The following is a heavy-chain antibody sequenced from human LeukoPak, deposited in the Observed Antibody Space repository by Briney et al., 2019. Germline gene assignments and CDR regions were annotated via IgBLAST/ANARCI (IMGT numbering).Heavy chain of an antibody. D-gene: IGHD6-13*01. CDR3: ARPSSSSWGIDY. J-gene: IGHJ4*02. CDR1: GYTFTSYG. CDR2: LSAYNGDT. V-gene: IGHV1-18*01. Sequence: GASVKVSCKASGYTFTSYGISWVRQAPGQGLEWMGWLSAYNGDTNSAQKFQGRLTMTTDTSTSTAYMELRTLRSDDTAVYYCARPSSSSWGIDYWGQGTLVTVSS.